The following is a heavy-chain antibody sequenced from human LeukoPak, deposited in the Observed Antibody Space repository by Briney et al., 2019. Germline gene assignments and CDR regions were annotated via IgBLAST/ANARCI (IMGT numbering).Heavy chain of an antibody. CDR2: INPNSGGT. Sequence: ASVKVSCKASGYTFTSYAMNWVRQAPGQGLEWMGWINPNSGGTNYAQKFQGRVTMTRDTSISTAYMELSRLRSDDTAVYYCARVPIWIVGATTYYDYWGQGTLVTVSS. D-gene: IGHD1-26*01. CDR1: GYTFTSYA. V-gene: IGHV1-2*02. J-gene: IGHJ4*02. CDR3: ARVPIWIVGATTYYDY.